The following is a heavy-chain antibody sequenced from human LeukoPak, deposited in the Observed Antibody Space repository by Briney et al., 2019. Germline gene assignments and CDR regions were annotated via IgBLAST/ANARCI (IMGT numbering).Heavy chain of an antibody. J-gene: IGHJ6*03. CDR3: ARSGMVRGIPLYYYMDV. CDR2: IYHSGST. D-gene: IGHD3-10*01. CDR1: GYSISSGYY. Sequence: PSETLSLTCTVSGYSISSGYYWGWIRPPPGKGLEWIGSIYHSGSTDYNPSLKSRVTISVDTSKNQFSLKLSSVTAADAAVYYCARSGMVRGIPLYYYMDVWGKGTTVTVSS. V-gene: IGHV4-38-2*02.